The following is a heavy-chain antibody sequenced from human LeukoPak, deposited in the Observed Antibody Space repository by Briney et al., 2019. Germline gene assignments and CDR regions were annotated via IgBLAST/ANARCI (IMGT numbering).Heavy chain of an antibody. J-gene: IGHJ1*01. Sequence: SETLSLTCAVYGGSFSGYYWSWIRQPPGKGLEWIGEINHSGSTNYNPSLKSRVTISVDTSKNQFSLKLSSVTAADTAVYYCARGPSYFQHWGQGTLVTVSS. V-gene: IGHV4-34*01. CDR3: ARGPSYFQH. CDR2: INHSGST. CDR1: GGSFSGYY.